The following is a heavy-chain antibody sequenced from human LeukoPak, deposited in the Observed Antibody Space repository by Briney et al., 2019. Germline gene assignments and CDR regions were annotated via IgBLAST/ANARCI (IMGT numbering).Heavy chain of an antibody. CDR2: MNPNTGNT. D-gene: IGHD3-10*01. CDR1: GYTFTSYD. Sequence: EASVKVSCKASGYTFTSYDINWVRQASGQGLEWMGWMNPNTGNTGYAQKFQGRVTITRDTSISTAYMELSRLRSDDTAVYYCARDSGERGSGSYLIAYWGQGTLVTVSS. V-gene: IGHV1-8*03. CDR3: ARDSGERGSGSYLIAY. J-gene: IGHJ4*02.